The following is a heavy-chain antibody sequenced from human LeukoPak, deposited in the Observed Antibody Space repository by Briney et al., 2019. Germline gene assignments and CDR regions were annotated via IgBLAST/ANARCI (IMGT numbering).Heavy chain of an antibody. CDR3: ARGLSHCSGASCSFT. V-gene: IGHV3-53*01. CDR2: IYSVGHT. D-gene: IGHD2-15*01. Sequence: GGSLRLSCAASGFIVSNNYMSWVRQAPGKGLEWVSVIYSVGHTYYADSVKGRFAISRDNSKNTLYLQMNGLRAEDTAVYYCARGLSHCSGASCSFTWGQGTLVTVSP. J-gene: IGHJ5*02. CDR1: GFIVSNNY.